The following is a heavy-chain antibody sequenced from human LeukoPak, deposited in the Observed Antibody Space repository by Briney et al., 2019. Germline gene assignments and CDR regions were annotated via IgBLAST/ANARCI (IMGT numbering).Heavy chain of an antibody. Sequence: ASVKVSCKASGYTFTDYYVQWVRQAPGQGLEWMGWINPNSGGTNYAQRFKGRVTMTRDTSISTAYMELSRLRSDDTAVYYCAKGWDLYYYDYGMDVWGRGTTVIVSS. CDR3: AKGWDLYYYDYGMDV. CDR1: GYTFTDYY. J-gene: IGHJ6*02. D-gene: IGHD6-19*01. CDR2: INPNSGGT. V-gene: IGHV1-2*02.